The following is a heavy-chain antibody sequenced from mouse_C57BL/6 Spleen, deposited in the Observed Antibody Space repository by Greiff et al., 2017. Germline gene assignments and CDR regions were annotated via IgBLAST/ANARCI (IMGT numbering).Heavy chain of an antibody. Sequence: QVQLQQSGAELVRPGASVTLSCKASGYTFTDYEMHWVKQTPVHGLEWIGAIDPETGGTAYNQKFKGKAILTADKSSSTAYMELRSLTSEDSAVYYCTRGRVTGLFDYWGQGTTLTVSS. CDR3: TRGRVTGLFDY. V-gene: IGHV1-15*01. CDR1: GYTFTDYE. D-gene: IGHD2-2*01. CDR2: IDPETGGT. J-gene: IGHJ2*01.